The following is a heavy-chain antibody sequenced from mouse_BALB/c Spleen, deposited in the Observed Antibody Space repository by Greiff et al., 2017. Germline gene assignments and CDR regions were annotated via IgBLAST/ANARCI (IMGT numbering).Heavy chain of an antibody. D-gene: IGHD1-1*01. CDR3: ARSIYYYGSSYGGSFAY. CDR1: GYTFTDYN. Sequence: EVQLQQSGPELVKPGASVKISCKASGYTFTDYNMHWVKQSHGKSLEWIGYIYPYNGGTGYNQKFKSKATLTVDNSSSTAYMELRSLTSEDSAVYFCARSIYYYGSSYGGSFAYWGQGTLVTVSA. V-gene: IGHV1S29*02. J-gene: IGHJ3*01. CDR2: IYPYNGGT.